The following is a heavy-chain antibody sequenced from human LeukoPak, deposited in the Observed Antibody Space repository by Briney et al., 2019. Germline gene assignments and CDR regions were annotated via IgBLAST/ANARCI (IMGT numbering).Heavy chain of an antibody. Sequence: SETLSLTCAVYGGSFSGYYWSWIRQPPGKGLEWIGEINHSGSTNYNPSLKSRVTISVDTSKNQFSLKLSSVTAADTAVYYCARGDGYRYGSDDYWGQGTLVTVSS. D-gene: IGHD5-18*01. J-gene: IGHJ4*02. V-gene: IGHV4-34*01. CDR2: INHSGST. CDR1: GGSFSGYY. CDR3: ARGDGYRYGSDDY.